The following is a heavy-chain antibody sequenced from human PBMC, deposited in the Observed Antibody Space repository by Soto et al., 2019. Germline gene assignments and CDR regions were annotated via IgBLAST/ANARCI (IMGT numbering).Heavy chain of an antibody. J-gene: IGHJ6*03. CDR2: MNPNSGNT. CDR3: AIGISLALIYYYYNYTDV. Sequence: ASVKVSCKASGSTFTSYDVNWVRQATGQGLEWMGWMNPNSGNTGYAQKFQGRVTMTRNTSISTAYMELSSLRSEDTAVYYCAIGISLALIYYYYNYTDVWCKETTHTVSS. V-gene: IGHV1-8*01. D-gene: IGHD2-2*01. CDR1: GSTFTSYD.